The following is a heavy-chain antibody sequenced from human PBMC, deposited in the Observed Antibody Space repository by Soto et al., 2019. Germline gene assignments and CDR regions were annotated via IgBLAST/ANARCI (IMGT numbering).Heavy chain of an antibody. CDR3: ARDGGYDPSYYYYGMDV. V-gene: IGHV1-69*01. J-gene: IGHJ6*02. Sequence: QVQLVQSGAEVKKPGSSVKVSCKASGGTFSTYAISWVRQAPGQGLEWMGGIIPIFNTANYPQKFQGRGTITADASTSTAYMEVSSLRSDDTAVYYCARDGGYDPSYYYYGMDVWGQGTTVIVSS. D-gene: IGHD5-12*01. CDR1: GGTFSTYA. CDR2: IIPIFNTA.